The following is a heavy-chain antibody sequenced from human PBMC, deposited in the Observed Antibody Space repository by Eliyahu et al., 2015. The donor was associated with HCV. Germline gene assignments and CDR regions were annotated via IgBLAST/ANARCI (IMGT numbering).Heavy chain of an antibody. D-gene: IGHD2-8*01. CDR1: GYIFXXLS. V-gene: IGHV1-24*01. CDR3: ATLMGPRRSVLAVATPETYHFPLDV. J-gene: IGHJ6*02. Sequence: QVELEQSGAEVKKPGASVKVSCKVSGYIFXXLSIHWVRQVPGKGLQWMGGFDLEDGKIVYAQTFQGRLIMTEDTSTDSAYMELRRLTSDDTAVYYCATLMGPRRSVLAVATPETYHFPLDVWGQGTTV. CDR2: FDLEDGKI.